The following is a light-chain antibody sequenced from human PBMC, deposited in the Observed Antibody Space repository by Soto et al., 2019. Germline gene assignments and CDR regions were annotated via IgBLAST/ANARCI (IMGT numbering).Light chain of an antibody. J-gene: IGKJ3*01. CDR2: GAS. CDR1: QSVSSSY. V-gene: IGKV3-20*01. Sequence: LTQSPGTLSLSPGERATLSCRASQSVSSSYLAWYQQKPGQAPRLLIYGASSRATGIPDRFSGSGSGTDFTLTISRLEPDDFAVYYCQQYGSSRFTFGPGTKVDIK. CDR3: QQYGSSRFT.